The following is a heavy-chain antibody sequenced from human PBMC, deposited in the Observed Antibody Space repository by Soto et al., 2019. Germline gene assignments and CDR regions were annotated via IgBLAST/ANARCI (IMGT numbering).Heavy chain of an antibody. Sequence: PSETLSLTCAVYGGSFSGYYWSWIRQPPGKGLEWIGEINHSGSTNYNPSLKSRVTISVDTSKNQFSLKLSSVTAADTAVYYCARNEWFDPWGQGTLVTVS. CDR2: INHSGST. CDR1: GGSFSGYY. V-gene: IGHV4-34*01. J-gene: IGHJ5*02. CDR3: ARNEWFDP. D-gene: IGHD1-1*01.